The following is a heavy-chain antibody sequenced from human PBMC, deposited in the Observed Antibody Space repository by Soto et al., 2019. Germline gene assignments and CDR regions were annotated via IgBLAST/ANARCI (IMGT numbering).Heavy chain of an antibody. V-gene: IGHV3-23*01. CDR3: AKGPPNWNFSFFDY. D-gene: IGHD1-7*01. Sequence: SLRLSCAASGFTFSSYAMSWVRQAPGKGLEWVSGISGSGDSTYYADSVKGRFTISRDNSKNTLYLQMNSLRAEDTAVYYCAKGPPNWNFSFFDYWGQGTLVTVSS. J-gene: IGHJ4*02. CDR1: GFTFSSYA. CDR2: ISGSGDST.